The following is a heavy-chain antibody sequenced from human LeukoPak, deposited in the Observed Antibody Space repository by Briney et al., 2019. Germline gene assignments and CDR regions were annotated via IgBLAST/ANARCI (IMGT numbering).Heavy chain of an antibody. CDR1: GFTFTNYA. J-gene: IGHJ4*02. Sequence: GGSLRLSCAASGFTFTNYALHWVRQAPGKGLEWVAVISYDGTNKYYAGSVKGRFTISRDNSKNTLSLQMNSLRAEDTALYYCARGFVLGAAKNYFDYWGQGALVTVSS. D-gene: IGHD2-21*02. CDR2: ISYDGTNK. V-gene: IGHV3-30-3*01. CDR3: ARGFVLGAAKNYFDY.